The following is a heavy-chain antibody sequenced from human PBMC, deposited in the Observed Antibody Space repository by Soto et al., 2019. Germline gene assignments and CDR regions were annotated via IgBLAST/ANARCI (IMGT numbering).Heavy chain of an antibody. CDR3: ARGVIIAVAATRNYYGRDV. D-gene: IGHD6-19*01. J-gene: IGHJ6*04. CDR2: TYYRSKWYN. V-gene: IGHV6-1*01. Sequence: SQTLSLTCAISGDSVTSNSATWNWIRQSPSRGLEWLGRTYYRSKWYNDYAVSVKSPIIINSDTSKNQFSLQLNSVTPEDTAVYYFARGVIIAVAATRNYYGRDVGGKGTRVTVSS. CDR1: GDSVTSNSAT.